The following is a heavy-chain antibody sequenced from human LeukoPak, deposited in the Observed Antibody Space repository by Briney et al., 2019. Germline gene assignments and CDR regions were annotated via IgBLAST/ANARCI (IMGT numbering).Heavy chain of an antibody. CDR2: IKQDGSEK. Sequence: GGSLRLSCVVSELNFKTHAMHWVRQAPGKGLEWVANIKQDGSEKYYVDSVKGRFTIPRDNAKNSLYLQMNSLRAEDTAVYYCAGTWIRVGAFDIWGQGTMVTVSS. J-gene: IGHJ3*02. CDR3: AGTWIRVGAFDI. CDR1: ELNFKTHA. D-gene: IGHD5-18*01. V-gene: IGHV3-7*01.